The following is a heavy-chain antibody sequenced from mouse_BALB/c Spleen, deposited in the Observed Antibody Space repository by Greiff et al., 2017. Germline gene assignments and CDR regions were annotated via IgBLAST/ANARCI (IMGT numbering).Heavy chain of an antibody. Sequence: EVNLVESGGGLVKPGGSLKLSCAASGFTFSSYAMSWVRQSPEKRLEWVAEISSGGSYTYYPDTVTGRFTISRDNAKNTLYLEMSSLRSEDTAMYYCARSSTMITTTFAYWGQGTLVTVSA. J-gene: IGHJ3*01. CDR2: ISSGGSYT. D-gene: IGHD2-4*01. CDR3: ARSSTMITTTFAY. V-gene: IGHV5-9-4*01. CDR1: GFTFSSYA.